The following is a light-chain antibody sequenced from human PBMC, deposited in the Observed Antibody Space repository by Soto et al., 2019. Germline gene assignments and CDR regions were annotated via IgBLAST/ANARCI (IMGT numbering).Light chain of an antibody. CDR2: EVS. Sequence: QSALTQPASVSGSPGQSITISCTGTSSDVGAYNYVSWYQQHPGKAPKLMIYEVSNRPSGVSNRFSGSKSGSTASLTISGLQAEDEADYYCSSHTSSSPPYVFGTGTKLTVL. V-gene: IGLV2-14*01. CDR3: SSHTSSSPPYV. CDR1: SSDVGAYNY. J-gene: IGLJ1*01.